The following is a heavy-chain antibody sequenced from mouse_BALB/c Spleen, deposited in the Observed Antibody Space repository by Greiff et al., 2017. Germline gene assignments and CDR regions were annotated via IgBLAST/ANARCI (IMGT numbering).Heavy chain of an antibody. D-gene: IGHD2-4*01. CDR2: IDPANGNT. V-gene: IGHV14-3*02. Sequence: VQLQQSGAELVKPGASVKLSCTASGFNIKDTYMHWVKQRPEQGLEWIGRIDPANGNTKYDPKFQGKATITADTSSNTAYLQLSSLTSEDTAVYYCARYGGLRYYFDYWGQGTTLTVSS. CDR1: GFNIKDTY. CDR3: ARYGGLRYYFDY. J-gene: IGHJ2*01.